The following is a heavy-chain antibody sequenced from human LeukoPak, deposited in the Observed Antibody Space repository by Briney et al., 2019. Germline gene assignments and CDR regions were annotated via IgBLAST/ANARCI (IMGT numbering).Heavy chain of an antibody. CDR3: ARDKPSSSSWYHYYYYGMDV. J-gene: IGHJ6*02. V-gene: IGHV3-48*01. CDR2: ISSSLSTI. Sequence: GGSLRLSCAASGCTFSTYSMNWVRQAPGKGLEWVSYISSSLSTIYYADSVKGRFTISRDNAKNSLYLQMSSLRREDTAVYYCARDKPSSSSWYHYYYYGMDVWGQGTTVTVSS. CDR1: GCTFSTYS. D-gene: IGHD6-13*01.